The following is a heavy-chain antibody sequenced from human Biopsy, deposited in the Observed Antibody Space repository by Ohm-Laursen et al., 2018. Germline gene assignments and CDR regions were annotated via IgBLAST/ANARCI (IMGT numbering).Heavy chain of an antibody. CDR2: TYYSGST. V-gene: IGHV4-59*01. D-gene: IGHD6-19*01. CDR1: GGSISRDY. J-gene: IGHJ4*02. Sequence: SETLSLTCTVSGGSISRDYWAWIRQPPGQGLQWIGYTYYSGSTNYNPSLNSRVTIAVDTSKNQFSLKLSSVIAADTAVYYCARGRRTSGWPYFANWGQGTLVIVSS. CDR3: ARGRRTSGWPYFAN.